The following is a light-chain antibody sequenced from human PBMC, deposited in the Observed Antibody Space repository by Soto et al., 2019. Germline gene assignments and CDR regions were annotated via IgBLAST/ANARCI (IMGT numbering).Light chain of an antibody. Sequence: DIQLTQSPSFLSASVGDRVTITCRASLGISTYLAWYQQKPGKVPRLLIYSASTLQSGVPSRFSGSGSGTDFTLTISSLQPEDFATYYCQQYNTYPRTFGLGTKVDIK. J-gene: IGKJ1*01. V-gene: IGKV1-9*01. CDR1: LGISTY. CDR3: QQYNTYPRT. CDR2: SAS.